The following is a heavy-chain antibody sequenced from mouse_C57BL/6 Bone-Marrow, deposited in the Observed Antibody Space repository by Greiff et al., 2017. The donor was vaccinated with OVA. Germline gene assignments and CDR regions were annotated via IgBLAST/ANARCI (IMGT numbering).Heavy chain of an antibody. Sequence: QVQLQQSGAELVRPGASVKLSCKASGYTFTDYYINWVKQRPGQGLEWIARIYPGSGNTYYNEKFKGKATLTAEKSSSTAYMQLSSLTSEDSAVYFCARDIYYGSSYYFDYWGQGTTLTVSS. CDR2: IYPGSGNT. V-gene: IGHV1-76*01. CDR1: GYTFTDYY. CDR3: ARDIYYGSSYYFDY. D-gene: IGHD1-1*01. J-gene: IGHJ2*01.